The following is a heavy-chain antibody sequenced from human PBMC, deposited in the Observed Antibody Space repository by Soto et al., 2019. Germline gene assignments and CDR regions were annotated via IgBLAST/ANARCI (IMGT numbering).Heavy chain of an antibody. V-gene: IGHV1-69*06. D-gene: IGHD2-21*02. CDR1: GGTFSSNT. CDR3: ARKAACGGDCYAFDS. Sequence: QVQLVQSGAEVKKPGSSVKISCKASGGTFSSNTINWVRQAAGQGLEWMGGIIPIFGTANYAQKFQGRVTITADKSTNTEYMELSSLTSEDTAVYYCARKAACGGDCYAFDSWGQGTLVTASS. J-gene: IGHJ4*02. CDR2: IIPIFGTA.